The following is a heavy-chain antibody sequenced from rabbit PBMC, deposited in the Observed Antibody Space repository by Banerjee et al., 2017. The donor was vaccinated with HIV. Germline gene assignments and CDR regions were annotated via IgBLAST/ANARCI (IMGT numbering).Heavy chain of an antibody. CDR1: GFSFSSGYY. Sequence: QEQLEESGGDLVKPEGSLTLTCTASGFSFSSGYYMCWVRQAPGKGLEWIACIYAGSSGSTYYASWAKGRFTISKTSSTTVTLQMTRLTAADTATYFCATNVGYRNDAYGTTFSLWGQGTLVTVS. CDR3: ATNVGYRNDAYGTTFSL. D-gene: IGHD7-1*01. V-gene: IGHV1S45*01. CDR2: IYAGSSGST. J-gene: IGHJ3*01.